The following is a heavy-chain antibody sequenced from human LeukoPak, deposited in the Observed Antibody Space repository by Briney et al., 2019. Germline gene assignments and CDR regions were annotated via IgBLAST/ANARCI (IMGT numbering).Heavy chain of an antibody. CDR1: GGTFSSYA. CDR3: ARDLFSPLNFDP. J-gene: IGHJ5*02. V-gene: IGHV1-69*04. Sequence: SVKVSCKASGGTFSSYAISWVRQAPGQGLEWRGRIIPILGIAYYAQKFQGRVTFTADKSTSTAHMELSSLRSEDTAVYYCARDLFSPLNFDPWGQGTLVTVSS. CDR2: IIPILGIA.